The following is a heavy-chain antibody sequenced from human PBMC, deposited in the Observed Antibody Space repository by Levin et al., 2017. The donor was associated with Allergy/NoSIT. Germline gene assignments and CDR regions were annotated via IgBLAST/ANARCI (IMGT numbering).Heavy chain of an antibody. CDR3: ASPSYDYVWGSYLEGAFDI. J-gene: IGHJ3*02. D-gene: IGHD3-16*02. V-gene: IGHV4-4*02. CDR2: IYHSGST. Sequence: SCAVSGGSISSSNWWSWVRQPPGKGLEWIGEIYHSGSTNYNPSLKSRVTISVDKSKNQFSLKLSSVTAADTAVYYCASPSYDYVWGSYLEGAFDIWGQGTMVTVSS. CDR1: GGSISSSNW.